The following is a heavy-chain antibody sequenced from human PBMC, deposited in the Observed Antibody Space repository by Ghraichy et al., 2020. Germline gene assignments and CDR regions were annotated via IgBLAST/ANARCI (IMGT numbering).Heavy chain of an antibody. V-gene: IGHV1-69*13. CDR1: GGTFSSYA. J-gene: IGHJ3*02. D-gene: IGHD1-26*01. Sequence: SVKVSCKASGGTFSSYAISWVRQAPGQGLEWMGGIIPIFGTANYAQKFQGRVTITADESTSTAYMELSSLRSEDTAVYYCARDGGSGSTPSGAFDIWGQGTMVTVSS. CDR3: ARDGGSGSTPSGAFDI. CDR2: IIPIFGTA.